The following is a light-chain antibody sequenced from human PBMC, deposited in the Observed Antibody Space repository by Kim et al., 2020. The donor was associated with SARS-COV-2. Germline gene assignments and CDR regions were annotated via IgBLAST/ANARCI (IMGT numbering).Light chain of an antibody. CDR2: DAS. V-gene: IGKV1-5*01. CDR1: QSVSGW. CDR3: QQYYSYPWT. Sequence: DIQMTQSPSTLSASVGDRVTITCRASQSVSGWLAWYQQTPGKAPKLVIFDASSLQSGVPSRFSGSGSGTEFTLTISSLLPDDFATFYCQQYYSYPWTFGQGTKVDIK. J-gene: IGKJ1*01.